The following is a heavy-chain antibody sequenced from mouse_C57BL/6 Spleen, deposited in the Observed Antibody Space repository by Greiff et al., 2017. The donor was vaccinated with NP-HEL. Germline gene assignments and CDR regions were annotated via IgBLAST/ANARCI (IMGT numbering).Heavy chain of an antibody. CDR1: GFTFSSYT. D-gene: IGHD2-10*02. Sequence: DVKLVESGGGLVKPGGSLKLSCAASGFTFSSYTMSWVRQTPAKRLEWVATISGGGGNTYYPDSVKGRFTISRDNAKNTMDLQMSSRRSEDTALYYCARHAYENFDYWGQGTTLTVSS. CDR2: ISGGGGNT. V-gene: IGHV5-9*01. CDR3: ARHAYENFDY. J-gene: IGHJ2*01.